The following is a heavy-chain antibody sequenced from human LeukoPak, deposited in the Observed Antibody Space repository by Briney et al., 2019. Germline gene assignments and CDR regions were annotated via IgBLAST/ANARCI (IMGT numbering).Heavy chain of an antibody. V-gene: IGHV1-69*04. Sequence: SVKVSCKASGGTFSSYAISWVRQAPGQGLEWMGRIIPILGIANYAQKFQGRVTITADKSTSTAYMELSSLRSEDTAVYYCARIEGSYDSSGYYPAQSDAFDIWGQGTMDTVSS. CDR2: IIPILGIA. J-gene: IGHJ3*02. D-gene: IGHD3-22*01. CDR1: GGTFSSYA. CDR3: ARIEGSYDSSGYYPAQSDAFDI.